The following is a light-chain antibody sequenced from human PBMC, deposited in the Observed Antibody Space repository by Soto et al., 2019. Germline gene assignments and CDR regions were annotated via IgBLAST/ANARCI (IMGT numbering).Light chain of an antibody. J-gene: IGLJ2*01. CDR3: QTWGTGYQV. V-gene: IGLV4-69*01. CDR2: LNSYGSH. Sequence: QSVLTQSPSASASLGASVKLTFTLSSGHSSYNIAWHQLQTEKGPRYLMKLNSYGSHTKGDVIPDRFSGSSSGAKRYLTSSSLQSDDESDYSCQTWGTGYQVFSGCTKITVL. CDR1: SGHSSYN.